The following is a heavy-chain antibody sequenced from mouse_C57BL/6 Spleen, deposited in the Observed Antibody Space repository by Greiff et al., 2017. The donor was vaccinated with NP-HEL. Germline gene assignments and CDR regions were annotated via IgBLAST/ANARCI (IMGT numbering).Heavy chain of an antibody. Sequence: VQLQQSGPGLVQPSQSLSITCTVSGFSLTSYGVHWVRQSPGKGLEWLGVIWSGGSTDSNAAFISRLSISKDNSKSQVFFKMNSLQADDTAIYYCAREDDGYPLYAMDYWGQGTSVTVSS. D-gene: IGHD2-3*01. V-gene: IGHV2-2*01. CDR3: AREDDGYPLYAMDY. CDR1: GFSLTSYG. J-gene: IGHJ4*01. CDR2: IWSGGST.